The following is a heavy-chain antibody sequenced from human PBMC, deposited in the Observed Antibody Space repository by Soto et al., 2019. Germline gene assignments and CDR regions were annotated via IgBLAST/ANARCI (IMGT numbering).Heavy chain of an antibody. CDR3: AREYCSSTSCLNWFDP. D-gene: IGHD2-2*01. CDR2: ISSSSSTI. CDR1: GFTFSSYS. Sequence: GGSLRLSCAASGFTFSSYSMNWVRQAPGKGLEWVSYISSSSSTIYYADSVKGRFTISRDNAKNSLYLQMNSLRAEDTAAYYCAREYCSSTSCLNWFDPWGQGT. V-gene: IGHV3-48*01. J-gene: IGHJ5*02.